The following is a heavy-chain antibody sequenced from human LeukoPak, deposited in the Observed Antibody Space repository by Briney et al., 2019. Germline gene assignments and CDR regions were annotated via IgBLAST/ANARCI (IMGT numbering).Heavy chain of an antibody. D-gene: IGHD4-11*01. CDR1: GFTVSSNY. V-gene: IGHV3-66*01. CDR2: IYSGGST. J-gene: IGHJ3*02. Sequence: QAGGSLRLSCAASGFTVSSNYMSWVRQAPGKGLEWVSVIYSGGSTFYADSVKGRFTISRDNSKNTLYLQMNSLRAEDTAVYYCARDGLPATVTEEGAFDIWGQGTMVTVSS. CDR3: ARDGLPATVTEEGAFDI.